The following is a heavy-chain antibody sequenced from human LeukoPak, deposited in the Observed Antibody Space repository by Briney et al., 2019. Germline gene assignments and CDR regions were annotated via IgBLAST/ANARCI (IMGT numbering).Heavy chain of an antibody. Sequence: GASVKVSCKASGYTFTSYGISWVRQAPGQGLEWMGWISAYNGNTNYAQKLQGRVTMTTETSTSTAYMELRSLRSDDTAVYYCARDTRRLAAAGHPNWFDPWGQGTLVTVSS. CDR1: GYTFTSYG. D-gene: IGHD6-13*01. CDR2: ISAYNGNT. CDR3: ARDTRRLAAAGHPNWFDP. V-gene: IGHV1-18*01. J-gene: IGHJ5*02.